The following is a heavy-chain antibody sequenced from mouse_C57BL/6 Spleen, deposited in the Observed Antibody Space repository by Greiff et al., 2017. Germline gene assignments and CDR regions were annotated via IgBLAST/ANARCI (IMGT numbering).Heavy chain of an antibody. V-gene: IGHV6-3*01. Sequence: EVLLVESGGGLVQPGGSLKLSCVASGFSFSNYWMNWVRQTPGKGLEWVAHIRMKSDNYATYYAESVTGRFTISRDDSKSRLYLQMNNLRAEDTGIYYCTARYDAIAYWGQGTPVTVSA. D-gene: IGHD2-3*01. CDR1: GFSFSNYW. J-gene: IGHJ3*01. CDR3: TARYDAIAY. CDR2: IRMKSDNYAT.